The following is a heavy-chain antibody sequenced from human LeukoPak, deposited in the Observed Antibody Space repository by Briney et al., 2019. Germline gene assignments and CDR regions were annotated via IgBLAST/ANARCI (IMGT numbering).Heavy chain of an antibody. CDR2: IYYSGST. CDR1: GGSFSGYY. CDR3: ARVRLRGFDP. J-gene: IGHJ5*02. V-gene: IGHV4-34*01. Sequence: SETLSLTCAVYGGSFSGYYWSWIRQPPGKGLEWIGSIYYSGSTYYNPSLKSRVTISVDTSKNQFSLKLSSVTAADTAVYYCARVRLRGFDPWGQGTLVTVSS.